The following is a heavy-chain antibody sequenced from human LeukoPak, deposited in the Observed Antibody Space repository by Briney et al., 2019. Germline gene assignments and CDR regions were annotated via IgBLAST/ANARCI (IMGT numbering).Heavy chain of an antibody. CDR2: ISSSSSYI. V-gene: IGHV3-21*01. CDR3: ARNPDYDFWSGPYPPDY. Sequence: GESLKISCAASGFTFSSYSMNWVRQAPGKGLEWVSSISSSSSYIYYADSVKGRFTISRDNAKNSLYLQMNSLRAEDTAVYYCARNPDYDFWSGPYPPDYWGQGTLVTVSS. D-gene: IGHD3-3*01. CDR1: GFTFSSYS. J-gene: IGHJ4*02.